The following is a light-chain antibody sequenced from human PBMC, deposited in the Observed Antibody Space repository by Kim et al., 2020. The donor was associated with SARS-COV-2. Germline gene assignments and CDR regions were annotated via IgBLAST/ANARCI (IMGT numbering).Light chain of an antibody. Sequence: SPGERATLSCRASQSVRSTSLGWYQQKPGQAPRLLIYGASSRATGIPDRFSGSGSGTAFTLTISRLEPEDFAVYYCQQYGSSPRTFGQGTKVDIK. CDR1: QSVRSTS. CDR3: QQYGSSPRT. J-gene: IGKJ1*01. V-gene: IGKV3-20*01. CDR2: GAS.